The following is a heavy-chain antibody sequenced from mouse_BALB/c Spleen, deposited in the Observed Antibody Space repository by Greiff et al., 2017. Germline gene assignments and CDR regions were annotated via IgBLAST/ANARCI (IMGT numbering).Heavy chain of an antibody. V-gene: IGHV2-6-7*01. Sequence: VKLMESGPGLVAPSQSLSITCTVSGFSLTGYGVNWVRQPPGKGLEWLGMIWGDGSTDYNSALKSRLSISKDNSKSQVFLQMNSLQTDDTARYYCARDYYEREYYYAMDYWGQGTSVTVSS. D-gene: IGHD1-1*01. CDR2: IWGDGST. CDR3: ARDYYEREYYYAMDY. J-gene: IGHJ4*01. CDR1: GFSLTGYG.